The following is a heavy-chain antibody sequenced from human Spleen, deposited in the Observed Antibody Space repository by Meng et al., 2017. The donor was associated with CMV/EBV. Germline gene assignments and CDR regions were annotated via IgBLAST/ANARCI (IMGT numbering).Heavy chain of an antibody. V-gene: IGHV4-34*01. CDR1: GGSFSGYY. CDR3: ARELKGI. Sequence: SETLSLTCAVYGGSFSGYYWSWIRQPPGKGLEWIGEINHSGSTNYNPSLKSRVTISVDTSKNQISLKVSSVTAADTAVYYCARELKGIWGQGTMVTVSS. J-gene: IGHJ3*02. D-gene: IGHD5-24*01. CDR2: INHSGST.